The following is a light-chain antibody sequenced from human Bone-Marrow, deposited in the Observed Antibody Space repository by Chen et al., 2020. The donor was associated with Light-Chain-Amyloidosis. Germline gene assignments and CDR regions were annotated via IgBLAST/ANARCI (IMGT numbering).Light chain of an antibody. CDR3: QVWDRSSDRPV. V-gene: IGLV3-21*02. J-gene: IGLJ3*02. CDR1: NIGTTS. CDR2: DDS. Sequence: SYVLTQPSSVSVAPGQTATIACGGKNIGTTSVQWYQQKPGQAPLLVVYDDSYRPSGIPEQLSGSNSGTTATLTISRVEAGDEADYYCQVWDRSSDRPVFGGGTKLTVL.